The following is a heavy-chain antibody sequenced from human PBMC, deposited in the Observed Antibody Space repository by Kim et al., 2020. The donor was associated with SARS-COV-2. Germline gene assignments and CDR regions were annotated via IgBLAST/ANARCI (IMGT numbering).Heavy chain of an antibody. V-gene: IGHV4-34*01. Sequence: SETLSLTCAVYGGSFSGYYWSWIRQPPGKGLEWIGEINHSGSTNYNPSLKSRVTISVDTSKNQFSLKLSSVTAADTAVYYCAREDRVTMVRGAYYYGMDVWGQGTTVTVSS. CDR2: INHSGST. J-gene: IGHJ6*02. CDR1: GGSFSGYY. D-gene: IGHD3-10*01. CDR3: AREDRVTMVRGAYYYGMDV.